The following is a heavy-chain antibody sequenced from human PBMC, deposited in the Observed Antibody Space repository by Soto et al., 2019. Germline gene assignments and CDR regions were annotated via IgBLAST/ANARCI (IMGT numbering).Heavy chain of an antibody. D-gene: IGHD3-22*01. CDR1: GYSFTNYW. J-gene: IGHJ6*02. CDR3: ARLRVNSGYPLMDV. Sequence: PGESLKISCKGSGYSFTNYWIGWVRQVPGKGLEWMGIIWPGDSDTRYSPSFQGQVTISADKSMSTAYLQWSSLKASDTAMYYCARLRVNSGYPLMDVWGQGTTVTVSS. CDR2: IWPGDSDT. V-gene: IGHV5-51*01.